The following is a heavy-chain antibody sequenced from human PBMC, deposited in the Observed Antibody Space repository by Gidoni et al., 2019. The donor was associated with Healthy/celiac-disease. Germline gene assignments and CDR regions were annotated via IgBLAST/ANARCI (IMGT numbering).Heavy chain of an antibody. J-gene: IGHJ3*02. CDR1: CGTFSSYA. CDR2: IIHIFGTA. Sequence: QVQLVQSGAEVKNPGSSVKVSCKASCGTFSSYAISWVRQAPGQGLEWMGGIIHIFGTANYAQKFQGRVTINADKSTSTAYMELSSLRSEDTAVYYCARDSLSGSYYSAFDIWGQGTMVTVSS. D-gene: IGHD3-10*01. V-gene: IGHV1-69*06. CDR3: ARDSLSGSYYSAFDI.